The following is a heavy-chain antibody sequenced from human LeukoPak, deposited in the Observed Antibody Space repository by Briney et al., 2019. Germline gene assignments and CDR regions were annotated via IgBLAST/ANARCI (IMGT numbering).Heavy chain of an antibody. CDR2: IWYDGKNK. CDR3: ARRDDYGGNSLDY. J-gene: IGHJ4*02. CDR1: GFTFSSYG. V-gene: IGHV3-33*01. D-gene: IGHD4-23*01. Sequence: GGSLRLSCAASGFTFSSYGMHWVRQAPGKGLEWVSVIWYDGKNKYYADSVKGRFTISRDNSKNTLYLQMNSLRAEDTAVYYCARRDDYGGNSLDYWGQGTMVTVSS.